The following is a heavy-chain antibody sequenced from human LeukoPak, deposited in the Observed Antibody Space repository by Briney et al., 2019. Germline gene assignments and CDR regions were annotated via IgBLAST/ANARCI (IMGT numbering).Heavy chain of an antibody. V-gene: IGHV4-4*07. J-gene: IGHJ5*02. CDR3: ARELERASRPSCSSTSCYNWFDP. Sequence: NPSETLSLTCTVSGGSISSYYWSWIRQPAGKGLEWIGRIYTSGSTNYNPSLKSRVTMSVDTSKNQFSLKLSSVTAADTAVYYCARELERASRPSCSSTSCYNWFDPWGQGTWSPSPQ. CDR2: IYTSGST. CDR1: GGSISSYY. D-gene: IGHD2-2*01.